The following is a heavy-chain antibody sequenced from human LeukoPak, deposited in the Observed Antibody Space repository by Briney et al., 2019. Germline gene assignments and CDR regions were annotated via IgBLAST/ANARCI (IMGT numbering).Heavy chain of an antibody. D-gene: IGHD2/OR15-2a*01. Sequence: SLRLSCAASGFTVSSNYMSWVRQAPGKGLEWVSVIYSGGSTYYADSVKGRFTISRDNSKNTLYLQMNSLRAEDTAVYYCARDILSQGPDAFDIWGQGTMVTVSS. CDR3: ARDILSQGPDAFDI. CDR1: GFTVSSNY. V-gene: IGHV3-53*01. J-gene: IGHJ3*02. CDR2: IYSGGST.